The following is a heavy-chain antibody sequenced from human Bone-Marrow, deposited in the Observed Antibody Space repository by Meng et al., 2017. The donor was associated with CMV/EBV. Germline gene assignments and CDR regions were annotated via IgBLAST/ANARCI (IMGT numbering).Heavy chain of an antibody. V-gene: IGHV2-26*01. CDR1: SKASMS. J-gene: IGHJ2*01. CDR2: IFSNDEK. D-gene: IGHD6-6*01. Sequence: SKASMSVYAIHQAPGKALEWLARIFSNDEKSYDTTLKSRLTISKATSKSQVVLTMTNMDPVDTATYYCARALVPFEYSSSADWYFELWGRGTLVTVSS. CDR3: ARALVPFEYSSSADWYFEL.